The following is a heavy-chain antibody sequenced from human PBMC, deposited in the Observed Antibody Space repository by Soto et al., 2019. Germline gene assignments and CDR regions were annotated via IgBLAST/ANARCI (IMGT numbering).Heavy chain of an antibody. D-gene: IGHD5-12*01. CDR2: INHSGST. V-gene: IGHV4-4*02. J-gene: IGHJ5*02. Sequence: SETLSLTCAVSGGSISSSNWWGWVRQPPGKGLEWIGEINHSGSTNYNPSLKSRVTISVDTSKNQFSLKLSSVTAADTAVYYCARGPYIVATERKWGWNWFDPWGQGTLVTVSS. CDR3: ARGPYIVATERKWGWNWFDP. CDR1: GGSISSSNW.